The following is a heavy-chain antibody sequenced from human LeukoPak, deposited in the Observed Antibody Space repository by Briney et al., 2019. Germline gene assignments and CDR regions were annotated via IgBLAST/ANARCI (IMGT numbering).Heavy chain of an antibody. V-gene: IGHV1-69*01. CDR2: VSPIFGTA. D-gene: IGHD2/OR15-2a*01. CDR3: VRPLTTSSSGWDDAFDV. CDR1: GGTFTGYA. Sequence: ASVKVSCKTSGGTFTGYAISWVRQVPEQGLQWMGGVSPIFGTASYGPNFQGRVTIAADESATTTYMELSSLKSEDTAVYYCVRPLTTSSSGWDDAFDVWGQGTMVTVSS. J-gene: IGHJ3*01.